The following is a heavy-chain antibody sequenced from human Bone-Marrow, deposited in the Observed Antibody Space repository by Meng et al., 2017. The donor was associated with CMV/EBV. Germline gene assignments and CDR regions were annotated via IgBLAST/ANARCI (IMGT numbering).Heavy chain of an antibody. J-gene: IGHJ4*02. CDR3: AKDIGGGEEDY. Sequence: GESLKISCAASGFTFHNYGMHWIRQAPGKELEWVTFIRYDGSRTSYADSVKGRFTISRDNAKNSLYLQMNSLRAEDTALYYCAKDIGGGEEDYWGQGTLVTVSS. V-gene: IGHV3-30*02. D-gene: IGHD3-10*01. CDR2: IRYDGSRT. CDR1: GFTFHNYG.